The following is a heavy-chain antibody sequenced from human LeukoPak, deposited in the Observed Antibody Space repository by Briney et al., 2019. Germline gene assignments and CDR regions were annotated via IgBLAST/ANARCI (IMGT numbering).Heavy chain of an antibody. D-gene: IGHD3-9*01. J-gene: IGHJ4*02. CDR2: IHPGDSDT. Sequence: GESLKISCKGSGYSFTSYWIGWVRQMPGKGLEWMGIIHPGDSDTRYSPSFQGQVTISADKSISTAYLQWSSLKASDTAMYYCARDAGSYDILTGYYPVALFDYWGQGTLVTVSS. CDR1: GYSFTSYW. V-gene: IGHV5-51*01. CDR3: ARDAGSYDILTGYYPVALFDY.